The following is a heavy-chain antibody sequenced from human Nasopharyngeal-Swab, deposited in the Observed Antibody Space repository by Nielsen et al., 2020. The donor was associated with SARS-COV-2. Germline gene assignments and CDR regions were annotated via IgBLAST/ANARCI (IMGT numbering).Heavy chain of an antibody. J-gene: IGHJ4*02. V-gene: IGHV1-24*01. CDR3: ATAIITMISGFNY. D-gene: IGHD3-22*01. Sequence: ASVNVSCKVSGYTLPELSIHWVRQAPGQGLEWMGGFDPEAGETIYAQKFQGRVTITEDTSTDTAYMELSSLRSEDTALYYCATAIITMISGFNYWCQGALVTVSS. CDR1: GYTLPELS. CDR2: FDPEAGET.